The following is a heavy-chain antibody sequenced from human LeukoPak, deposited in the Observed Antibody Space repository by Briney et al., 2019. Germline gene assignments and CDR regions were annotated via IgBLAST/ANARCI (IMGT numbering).Heavy chain of an antibody. V-gene: IGHV3-7*01. CDR1: GFTFSTSW. D-gene: IGHD6-19*01. J-gene: IGHJ4*02. Sequence: PGGSLRLSCAASGFTFSTSWMNWIRQAPGKGLEWVASIKEDGSETYYVDSVKGRFTVSRDNAKNSLYLQMNSLRVEDTAVYYCTRDSGRFRLDYWGQGILVTVSS. CDR3: TRDSGRFRLDY. CDR2: IKEDGSET.